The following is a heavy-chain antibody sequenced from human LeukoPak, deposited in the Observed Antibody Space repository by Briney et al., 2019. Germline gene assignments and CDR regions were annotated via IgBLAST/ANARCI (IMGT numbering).Heavy chain of an antibody. CDR2: TYYRSKWYN. V-gene: IGHV6-1*01. J-gene: IGHJ4*02. CDR3: ARDFGTTGWHTFDY. CDR1: GDSVSSKNGA. Sequence: SQTLSLTCAVSGDSVSSKNGAWNWIRQSPSRGLEWLGRTYYRSKWYNDYAESMEGRMTISQDTSENQYSLHLNSVTPDDTAVYYCARDFGTTGWHTFDYWGQGTLVTVSS. D-gene: IGHD6-19*01.